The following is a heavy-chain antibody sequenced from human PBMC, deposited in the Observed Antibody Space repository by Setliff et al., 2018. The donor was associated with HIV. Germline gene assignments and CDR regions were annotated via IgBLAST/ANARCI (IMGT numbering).Heavy chain of an antibody. J-gene: IGHJ4*02. CDR1: GYTFTGYH. Sequence: VQVSCKTSGYTFTGYHMHWVRQAPGQGLEWMGWINPNSGGTIYAQKFQDRVTMTRDTSSSTAYMELSRLRSDDTAVYYCATGRDSSGYYFLADYWGRGTLVTVS. V-gene: IGHV1-2*02. CDR2: INPNSGGT. D-gene: IGHD3-22*01. CDR3: ATGRDSSGYYFLADY.